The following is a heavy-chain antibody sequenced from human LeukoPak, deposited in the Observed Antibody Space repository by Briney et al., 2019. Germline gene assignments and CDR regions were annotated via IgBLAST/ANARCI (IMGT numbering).Heavy chain of an antibody. CDR1: GYSLTNYW. Sequence: GESLKISCKCSGYSLTNYWIGWGRQMPGKGLEWMGIIYPGDSDTRYSPSFQGQVTISADKSIGTAYLQWSSLKASDTAIYYCARSWVTGYGTVLDYWGQGTLVTVSS. V-gene: IGHV5-51*01. CDR3: ARSWVTGYGTVLDY. J-gene: IGHJ4*02. CDR2: IYPGDSDT. D-gene: IGHD5-18*01.